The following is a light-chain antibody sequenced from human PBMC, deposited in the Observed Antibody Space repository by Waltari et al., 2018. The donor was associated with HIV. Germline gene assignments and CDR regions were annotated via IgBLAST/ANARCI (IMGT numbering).Light chain of an antibody. Sequence: QSALTQPASVSGSPGQSITISCTGTSSDVGGYNYVSWYQHHPGKAPQLMIFEVSNRPSGVSNRFSGSKSGNTASLTISGLQAEDEADYYCSSYSSSNRVFGGGTKLTVL. CDR2: EVS. CDR3: SSYSSSNRV. V-gene: IGLV2-14*01. J-gene: IGLJ2*01. CDR1: SSDVGGYNY.